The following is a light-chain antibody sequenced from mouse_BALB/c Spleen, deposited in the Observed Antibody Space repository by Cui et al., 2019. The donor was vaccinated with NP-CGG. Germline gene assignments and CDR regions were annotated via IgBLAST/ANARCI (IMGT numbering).Light chain of an antibody. CDR3: ALWYSNHWV. CDR1: TGAVTTNNY. CDR2: GTN. V-gene: IGLV1*01. J-gene: IGLJ1*01. Sequence: AVATQGSELTTSPGETVTLTCRSNTGAVTTNNYANWVQEKPDHLFTGLIGGTNNRAPGVPARFSGSLIGDKAALTITGAQTEDEAIYFCALWYSNHWVFGGGSKLAVL.